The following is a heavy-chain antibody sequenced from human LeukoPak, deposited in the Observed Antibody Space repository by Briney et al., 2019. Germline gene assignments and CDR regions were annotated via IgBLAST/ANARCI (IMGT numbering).Heavy chain of an antibody. CDR2: ISYDGSNK. J-gene: IGHJ3*02. CDR3: AKFAGRHYDFWSGPTSDGAFDI. V-gene: IGHV3-30*18. D-gene: IGHD3-3*01. CDR1: GFTFSSYG. Sequence: GRSLRLSCAASGFTFSSYGMHWVRQAPGKGLEWVAVISYDGSNKYYADSVKGRFTISRDNSKNTLYLQMNSLRAEDTAVYYCAKFAGRHYDFWSGPTSDGAFDIWGQGTMVTVSS.